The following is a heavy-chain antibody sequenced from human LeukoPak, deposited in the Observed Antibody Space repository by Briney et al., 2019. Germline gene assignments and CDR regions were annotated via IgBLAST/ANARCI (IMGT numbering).Heavy chain of an antibody. D-gene: IGHD3-22*01. CDR3: TTTGRYYYDSSGYYYFDY. Sequence: GGSLRLSCAASRFTFSNAWMSWVRQAPGKGLEWVGRIKSKTYGGTTDYAAPVKGRFTISRDDSKNTLYLQMNSLKTEDTAVYYCTTTGRYYYDSSGYYYFDYWGQGTLVTVSS. CDR2: IKSKTYGGTT. CDR1: RFTFSNAW. J-gene: IGHJ4*02. V-gene: IGHV3-15*01.